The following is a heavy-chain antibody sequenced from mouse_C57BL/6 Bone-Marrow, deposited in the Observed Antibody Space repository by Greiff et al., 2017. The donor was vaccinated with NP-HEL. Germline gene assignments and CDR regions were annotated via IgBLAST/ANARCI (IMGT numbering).Heavy chain of an antibody. J-gene: IGHJ3*01. V-gene: IGHV1-64*01. CDR3: ARSGNTTVPVAY. CDR2: IHPNSGST. D-gene: IGHD1-1*01. Sequence: QVQLQQPGAELVKPGASVKLSCKASGYTFTSYWMHWVKQRPGQGLEWIGMIHPNSGSTNYNEKFKSKATLTVDKSSSTAYMQLSSLTSEDSAVYYCARSGNTTVPVAYGGQGTLVTVSA. CDR1: GYTFTSYW.